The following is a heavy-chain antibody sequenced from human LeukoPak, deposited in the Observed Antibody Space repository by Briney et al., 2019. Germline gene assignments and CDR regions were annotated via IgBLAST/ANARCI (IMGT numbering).Heavy chain of an antibody. V-gene: IGHV4-4*07. Sequence: PSETLSLTCTVSGGSIRSYYWSWLRQPAGKGLEWIGRIDKIGSTSYNPFLKSRVTVSVDTSKNQFSLELTSVTAADTAVYYCAGDRYWYFDLWGRGTLITVSS. J-gene: IGHJ2*01. CDR2: IDKIGST. CDR1: GGSIRSYY. CDR3: AGDRYWYFDL.